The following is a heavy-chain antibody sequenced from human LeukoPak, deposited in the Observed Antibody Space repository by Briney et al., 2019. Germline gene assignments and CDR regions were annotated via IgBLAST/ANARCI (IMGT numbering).Heavy chain of an antibody. D-gene: IGHD5-24*01. CDR3: AIAFSAEIPTNFDY. V-gene: IGHV3-23*01. Sequence: PGGALSLSCAACGFRFSHYSMRGVRQAPGPGPEGVSAMSGSGDSAYYAHSVKARFTIYSDNSKYPLFLPMHSLRAEDTAVYFCAIAFSAEIPTNFDYWGQGTLVTVSS. CDR2: MSGSGDSA. CDR1: GFRFSHYS. J-gene: IGHJ4*02.